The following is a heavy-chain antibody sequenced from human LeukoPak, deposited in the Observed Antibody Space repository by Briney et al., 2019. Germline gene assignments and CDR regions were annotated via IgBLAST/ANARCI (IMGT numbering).Heavy chain of an antibody. D-gene: IGHD3-9*01. CDR1: GFTFSDYY. Sequence: PGGSLRLSCAASGFTFSDYYMSWIRQAPGKGLEWVSSVKGRFTISRDNAKNSPYLQMNSLRAEDTAVYYCARDGHYDILTGYFQDWGQGTLVTVSS. CDR3: ARDGHYDILTGYFQD. V-gene: IGHV3-11*01. J-gene: IGHJ1*01.